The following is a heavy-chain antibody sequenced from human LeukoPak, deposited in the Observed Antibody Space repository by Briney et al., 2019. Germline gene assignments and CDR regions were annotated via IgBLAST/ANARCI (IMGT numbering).Heavy chain of an antibody. CDR1: GGSISSGGYY. J-gene: IGHJ5*02. CDR2: SYYSGST. V-gene: IGHV4-31*03. CDR3: ARTYYYDSSGKTVWFDP. Sequence: SETLSLTCTVSGGSISSGGYYWSWIRQHPGKGLEWIGYSYYSGSTYYNPSLKSRVTISVDTSKNQFSLKLSSVTDADTAVYYCARTYYYDSSGKTVWFDPWGQGTLVTVSS. D-gene: IGHD3-22*01.